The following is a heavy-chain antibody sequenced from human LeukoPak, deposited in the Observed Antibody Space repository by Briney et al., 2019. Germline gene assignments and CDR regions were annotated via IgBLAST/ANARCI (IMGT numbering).Heavy chain of an antibody. CDR3: ARLRPRAILGVVIAGNWFDP. CDR1: GGSFSGYY. Sequence: SETLSLTCAVYGGSFSGYYWSWIRQPPEKGLEWIGEINHSGSTNYNPSLKSRVTISVDTSKNQFSLKLSSVTAADTAVYYCARLRPRAILGVVIAGNWFDPWGQGTLVTVSS. J-gene: IGHJ5*02. V-gene: IGHV4-34*01. CDR2: INHSGST. D-gene: IGHD3-3*01.